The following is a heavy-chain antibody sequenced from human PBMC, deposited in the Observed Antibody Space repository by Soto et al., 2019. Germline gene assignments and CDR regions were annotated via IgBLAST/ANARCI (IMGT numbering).Heavy chain of an antibody. CDR1: GGSISSSSYY. CDR2: IYYSGST. J-gene: IGHJ4*02. CDR3: ARLGGYSYVDWYFDY. V-gene: IGHV4-39*01. Sequence: ASETLSLTCTVSGGSISSSSYYWGWIRQPPGKGLEWIGSIYYSGSTYYNPSLKSRVTISVDTSKNQFSLKLSSVTAADTAVYYCARLGGYSYVDWYFDYWGQGTLVTVSS. D-gene: IGHD5-18*01.